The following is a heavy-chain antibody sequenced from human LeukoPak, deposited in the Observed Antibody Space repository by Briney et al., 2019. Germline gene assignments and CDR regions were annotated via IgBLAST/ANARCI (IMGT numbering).Heavy chain of an antibody. Sequence: PSETLSLTCTVSGGSISTYYWSWVRQPPGKGLEWIGYIHYSGSNNYNPSLKSRVTISVDTSKNQFSLKLSSVTAADTAVYYCARGGYDFWSGYSSNWFDPWGQGTLVTVSS. V-gene: IGHV4-59*12. CDR3: ARGGYDFWSGYSSNWFDP. D-gene: IGHD3-3*01. J-gene: IGHJ5*02. CDR1: GGSISTYY. CDR2: IHYSGSN.